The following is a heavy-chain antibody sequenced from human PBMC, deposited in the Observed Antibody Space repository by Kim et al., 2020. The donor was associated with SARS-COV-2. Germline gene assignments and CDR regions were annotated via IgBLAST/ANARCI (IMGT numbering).Heavy chain of an antibody. V-gene: IGHV4-59*13. D-gene: IGHD2-15*01. J-gene: IGHJ6*02. CDR3: ARRGYCSGGSCWGMDV. CDR1: GGSISSYY. Sequence: SETLSLTCTVSGGSISSYYWSWIRQPPGKGLEWIGYIYYSGSTNYNPSLKSRVTISVDTSKNQFSLKLSSVTAADTAVYYCARRGYCSGGSCWGMDVWGQGTTVTVSS. CDR2: IYYSGST.